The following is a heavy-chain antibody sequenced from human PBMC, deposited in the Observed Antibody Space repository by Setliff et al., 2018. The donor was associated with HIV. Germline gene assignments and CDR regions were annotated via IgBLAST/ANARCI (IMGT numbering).Heavy chain of an antibody. Sequence: PGGSLRLSCAASGFTFSSYAVSWVRQAPGKGLEWVSTISGSGGSTYYADSVKGRFTISRDNSKNTVYLRMNSLRSEDTAVYYCARRKTHSGSFHDAFDIWGQGTMVTVSS. J-gene: IGHJ3*02. CDR2: ISGSGGST. CDR1: GFTFSSYA. CDR3: ARRKTHSGSFHDAFDI. V-gene: IGHV3-23*01. D-gene: IGHD1-26*01.